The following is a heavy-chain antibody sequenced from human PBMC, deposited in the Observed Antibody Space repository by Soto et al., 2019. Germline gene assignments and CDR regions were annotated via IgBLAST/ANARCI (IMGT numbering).Heavy chain of an antibody. CDR3: AKPSYFAAALGSFDY. V-gene: IGHV3-23*01. D-gene: IGHD6-13*01. CDR2: ISTTSGST. CDR1: GFTFNIYA. J-gene: IGHJ4*02. Sequence: GGSLRLSCAGSGFTFNIYAMNWVRQAPGKGLEWVSAISTTSGSTYYADSVKGRFTISRDNSKNTLYLQMNSLTAEDTAVYYCAKPSYFAAALGSFDYWGQGALVTVSS.